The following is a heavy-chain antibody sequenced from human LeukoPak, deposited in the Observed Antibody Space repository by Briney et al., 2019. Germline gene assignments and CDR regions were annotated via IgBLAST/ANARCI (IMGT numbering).Heavy chain of an antibody. D-gene: IGHD3-22*01. CDR3: AKVSDYYDSSGYFDY. CDR2: ISWNSGSI. J-gene: IGHJ4*02. CDR1: GFTFDDYA. Sequence: GGSLRLSCAASGFTFDDYAMHWVRQAPGKGLEWVTGISWNSGSIGYADSVKGRFTISRDNAKNSLYLQMNSLRAEDTALYYCAKVSDYYDSSGYFDYWGQGTLVTVSS. V-gene: IGHV3-9*01.